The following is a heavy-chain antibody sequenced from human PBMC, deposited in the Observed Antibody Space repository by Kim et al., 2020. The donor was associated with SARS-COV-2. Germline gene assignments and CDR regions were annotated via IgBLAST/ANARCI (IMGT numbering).Heavy chain of an antibody. CDR3: AKDGDTAMVDDLGYFDY. V-gene: IGHV3-23*01. Sequence: GGSLRLSCAASGFTFSSYAMSWVRQAPGKGLEWVSAISGSGGSTYYADSVKGRFTISRDNSKNTLYLQMNSLRAEDTAVYYCAKDGDTAMVDDLGYFDYWGQGTLVTVSS. D-gene: IGHD5-18*01. J-gene: IGHJ4*02. CDR1: GFTFSSYA. CDR2: ISGSGGST.